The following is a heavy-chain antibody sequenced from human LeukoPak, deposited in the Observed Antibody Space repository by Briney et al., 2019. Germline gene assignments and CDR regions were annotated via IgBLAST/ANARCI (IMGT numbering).Heavy chain of an antibody. CDR3: ARDPPFDSSGYYFDY. CDR2: ISYDGSNK. CDR1: GFTFSSYA. V-gene: IGHV3-30*04. Sequence: GGSLRLSCAASGFTFSSYAMHWVRQAPGKGLEWVAVISYDGSNKYYADSVKGRFTISRDNSKNTLYLQMNSLRAEDTAVYYCARDPPFDSSGYYFDYWGQEPLVTVS. D-gene: IGHD3-22*01. J-gene: IGHJ4*02.